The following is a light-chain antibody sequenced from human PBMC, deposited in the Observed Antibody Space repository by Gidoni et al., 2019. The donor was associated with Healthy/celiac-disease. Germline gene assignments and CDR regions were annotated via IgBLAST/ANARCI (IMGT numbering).Light chain of an antibody. V-gene: IGKV2-28*01. CDR1: QSLLHSNGYNY. CDR3: MQALQNPYS. CDR2: LGS. Sequence: DSVMTQSPLSLPVTPGEQASISCRSSQSLLHSNGYNYLDWYLQKPGQSPQLLIYLGSNRASGVPDRFSGSGSGTDFTLKISRVEAEDVGVYYCMQALQNPYSCGQGTKLEIK. J-gene: IGKJ2*03.